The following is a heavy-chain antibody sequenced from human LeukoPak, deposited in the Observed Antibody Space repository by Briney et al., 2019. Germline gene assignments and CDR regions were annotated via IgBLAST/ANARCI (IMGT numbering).Heavy chain of an antibody. V-gene: IGHV6-1*01. Sequence: SQTLSLTCAISGDSVSSSSSAWSWIRQSPSRGLEWLGRAYYRSKWHIDYAVSVKSQITINPDTSKNQFSLQLNSVTPEDTAVYYCARNLRPDFDYWGQGTLVTVSS. J-gene: IGHJ4*02. CDR3: ARNLRPDFDY. CDR2: AYYRSKWHI. CDR1: GDSVSSSSSA.